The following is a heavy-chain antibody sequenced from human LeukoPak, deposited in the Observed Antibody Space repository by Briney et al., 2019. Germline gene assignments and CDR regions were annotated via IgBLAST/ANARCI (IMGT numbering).Heavy chain of an antibody. Sequence: GGSLTLSCAASGFTIISYSMSWVRQAPGKGLQWVSTISCGGNTYYRDSVKGRFTISRHNPKNTLFLKMNTLKAEDTAVYYCARASYYVFWSGYRDPYDYGMDVWGQGTTVTVS. CDR3: ARASYYVFWSGYRDPYDYGMDV. J-gene: IGHJ6*02. CDR2: ISCGGNT. D-gene: IGHD3-3*01. V-gene: IGHV3-53*04. CDR1: GFTIISYS.